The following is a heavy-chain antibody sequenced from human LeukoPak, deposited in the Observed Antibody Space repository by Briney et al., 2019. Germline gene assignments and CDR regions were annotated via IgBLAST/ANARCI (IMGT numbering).Heavy chain of an antibody. D-gene: IGHD3-3*01. J-gene: IGHJ6*02. CDR3: ARYAGHDFWSAPHGMDV. Sequence: SETLSLTCAVYGGSFSGYYWSWIRQPPGKGLEWIGEINHSGSTNYNPSLKSRVTISVDTSKNQSSLKLSSVTAADTAVYYCARYAGHDFWSAPHGMDVWGQGTTVTVSS. CDR1: GGSFSGYY. CDR2: INHSGST. V-gene: IGHV4-34*01.